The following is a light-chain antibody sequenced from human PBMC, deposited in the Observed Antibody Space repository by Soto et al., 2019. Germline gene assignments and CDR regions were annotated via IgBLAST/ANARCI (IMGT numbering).Light chain of an antibody. CDR2: ATS. Sequence: DIQMTQSPASLSASVGDRVTITCRASQSITSYLNWYQQKPGKAPKLLIYATSSLQSGVPSRFSGSGSGTDFTLTISSLHPEDFATYYCLQSYTPPGTFGEGTEVE. J-gene: IGKJ1*01. V-gene: IGKV1-39*01. CDR1: QSITSY. CDR3: LQSYTPPGT.